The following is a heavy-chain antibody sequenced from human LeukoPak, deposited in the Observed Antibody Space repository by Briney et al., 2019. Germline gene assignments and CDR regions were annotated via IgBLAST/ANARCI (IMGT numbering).Heavy chain of an antibody. J-gene: IGHJ4*02. Sequence: GGSLRLSCAASGFTFSSYEMNWVRQAPGKGLEWVACIMEDGRVPKYVDSVRGRFTISRDNARNSLYLQMNSLRVEDTAVYYCAKDRVGGALEFWGQGTLAIASS. V-gene: IGHV3-7*01. CDR2: IMEDGRVP. CDR3: AKDRVGGALEF. CDR1: GFTFSSYE. D-gene: IGHD2-21*01.